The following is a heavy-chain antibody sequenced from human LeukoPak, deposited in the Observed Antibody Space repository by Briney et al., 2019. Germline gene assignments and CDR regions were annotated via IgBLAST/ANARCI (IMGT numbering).Heavy chain of an antibody. D-gene: IGHD3-22*01. Sequence: GGSLRLSCAASEFTFSNYAMSWVRQAPGKGLEWVSGSTGTGYSTYYADSVKGRFTISRDNSKNTLYLQMNSLRAEDTAVYYCARDTATYYYDSSGYVNWGQGTLVTVSS. CDR2: STGTGYST. V-gene: IGHV3-23*01. CDR1: EFTFSNYA. J-gene: IGHJ4*02. CDR3: ARDTATYYYDSSGYVN.